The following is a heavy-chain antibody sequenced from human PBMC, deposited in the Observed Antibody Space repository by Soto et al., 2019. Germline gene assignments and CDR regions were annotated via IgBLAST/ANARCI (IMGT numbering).Heavy chain of an antibody. CDR1: GFTFSSYA. J-gene: IGHJ6*02. CDR2: ISYDGSNK. CDR3: ARGRIWRLVPPRDYYYGMDV. D-gene: IGHD6-19*01. Sequence: QVQLVESGGGVVQPGRSLRLSCAASGFTFSSYAMHWVRQAPGKGLEWVAVISYDGSNKYYADSVKGRFTISRDNSKNTLYLQMNSLRAEDTAVYYCARGRIWRLVPPRDYYYGMDVWGQGTTVTVSS. V-gene: IGHV3-30-3*01.